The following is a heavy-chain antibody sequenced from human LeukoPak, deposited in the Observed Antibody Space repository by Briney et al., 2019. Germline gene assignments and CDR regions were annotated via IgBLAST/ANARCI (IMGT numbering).Heavy chain of an antibody. V-gene: IGHV1-58*01. D-gene: IGHD1-26*01. CDR2: IVVGSGNT. Sequence: SVKVSCKASGFTFTSSAVQWVRQARGQRLEWIGLIVVGSGNTNYAQKFQERVTITRDMSTSTAYMELSSLRSEDTAVYYCAGLSGSYLLGHAFDIWGQGTMVTVSS. CDR3: AGLSGSYLLGHAFDI. CDR1: GFTFTSSA. J-gene: IGHJ3*02.